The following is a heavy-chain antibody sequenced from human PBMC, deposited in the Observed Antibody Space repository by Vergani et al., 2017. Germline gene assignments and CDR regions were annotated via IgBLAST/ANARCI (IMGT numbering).Heavy chain of an antibody. CDR2: ISGSGDST. Sequence: EVQLLESGGGLVQPGGSLRLSCAASGFTFSSYAMSWVRQAPGKGLEWISAISGSGDSTYYADSVTGRFPISRDNSKNTLYLQMNSRRAEDTAVYYCAKPRYSSGWGDVWGQGTTVTV. D-gene: IGHD6-19*01. CDR3: AKPRYSSGWGDV. J-gene: IGHJ6*02. CDR1: GFTFSSYA. V-gene: IGHV3-23*01.